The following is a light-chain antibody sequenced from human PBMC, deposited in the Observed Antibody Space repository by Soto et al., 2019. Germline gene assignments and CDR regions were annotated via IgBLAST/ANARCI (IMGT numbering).Light chain of an antibody. CDR1: SSDVGGYTF. CDR3: NSFAGRNTVL. CDR2: EVT. Sequence: QSALTQPPSAFGSPGQSVTISCTGTSSDVGGYTFVSWYQQHPGKAPKLLIYEVTKRPSGVPDRFSGSKSGNTASLTVSGLQAEDEADYYCNSFAGRNTVLFGGGTKLTVL. J-gene: IGLJ2*01. V-gene: IGLV2-8*01.